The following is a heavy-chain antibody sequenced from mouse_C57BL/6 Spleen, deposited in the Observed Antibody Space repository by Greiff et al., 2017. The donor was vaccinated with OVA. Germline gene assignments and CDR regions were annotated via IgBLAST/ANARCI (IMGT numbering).Heavy chain of an antibody. D-gene: IGHD2-3*01. CDR1: FFNIKHTY. CDR3: ARESPDGYFAMDY. V-gene: IGHV14-3*01. Sequence: EVQLQHSVSDLVRPLASVKLSCTSSFFNIKHTYMHCFNHIPEQGLEWIGRIDPANGNTKYAPKFQGKATITADSSSNTAYLQLSSLTSEDTAIYYCARESPDGYFAMDYWGQGTSVTVSS. CDR2: IDPANGNT. J-gene: IGHJ4*01.